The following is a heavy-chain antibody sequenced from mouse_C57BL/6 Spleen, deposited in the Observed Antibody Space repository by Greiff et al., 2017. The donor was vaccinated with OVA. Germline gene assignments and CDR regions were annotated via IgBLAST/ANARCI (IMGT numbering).Heavy chain of an antibody. J-gene: IGHJ4*01. D-gene: IGHD2-10*02. CDR2: INPNNGGT. CDR1: GYTFTDYY. Sequence: EVQLQQSGPELVKPGASVKISCKASGYTFTDYYMNWVKQSHGKSLEWIGDINPNNGGTSYNQKFKGKATLTVDKSSSTAYLELRSLTSEDSAVYYCAGYGAMDYWGQGTSGTVSS. CDR3: AGYGAMDY. V-gene: IGHV1-26*01.